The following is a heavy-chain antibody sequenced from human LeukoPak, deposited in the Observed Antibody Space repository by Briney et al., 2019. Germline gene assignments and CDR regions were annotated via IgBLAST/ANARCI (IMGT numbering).Heavy chain of an antibody. D-gene: IGHD6-13*01. V-gene: IGHV1-18*01. CDR2: ISAYNGNT. CDR1: GYTFTSYG. CDR3: ATFIAAAGAAPDY. Sequence: ASVKVSCKASGYTFTSYGISWVRQAPGQGLEWMGWISAYNGNTNYAQKLQGRVTMTEDTSTDTAYMELSSLRSEDTAVYYCATFIAAAGAAPDYWGQGTLATVSS. J-gene: IGHJ4*02.